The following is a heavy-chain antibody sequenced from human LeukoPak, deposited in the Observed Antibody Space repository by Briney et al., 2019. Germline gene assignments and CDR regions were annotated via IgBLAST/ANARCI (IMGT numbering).Heavy chain of an antibody. CDR3: ARAPCSGGSCILSLDY. D-gene: IGHD2-15*01. V-gene: IGHV1-3*01. CDR2: INAGNGNT. J-gene: IGHJ4*02. Sequence: ASVKVSCKASGYTFTSYAMHWVRQAPGQRLEWMGWINAGNGNTKYSQKFQGRVTITRDTSASTAYMELSSLRSEDTAVYYCARAPCSGGSCILSLDYWGQGTLVTVSS. CDR1: GYTFTSYA.